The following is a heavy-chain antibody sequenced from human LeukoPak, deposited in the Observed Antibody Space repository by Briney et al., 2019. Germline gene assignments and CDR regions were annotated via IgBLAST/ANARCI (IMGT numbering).Heavy chain of an antibody. J-gene: IGHJ4*02. CDR2: ISGSGGRT. V-gene: IGHV3-23*01. Sequence: GGTLRLSCAASGFTFSSYGMRWVRQAPGKGLEWVAAISGSGGRTYSADSVKGRFTIPRDNSKITLYLQMNSLRAEATAVYYCAKNPRYSSGWYYFDYWGQGTLVTVSS. CDR3: AKNPRYSSGWYYFDY. CDR1: GFTFSSYG. D-gene: IGHD6-19*01.